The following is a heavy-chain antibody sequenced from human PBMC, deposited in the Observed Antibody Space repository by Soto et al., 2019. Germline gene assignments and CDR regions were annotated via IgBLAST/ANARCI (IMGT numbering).Heavy chain of an antibody. CDR2: INPITGGT. D-gene: IGHD3-22*01. CDR1: GYTFTSYY. V-gene: IGHV1-2*02. CDR3: ARNYYDSSDRDYLDY. J-gene: IGHJ4*02. Sequence: SMKVSCKASGYTFTSYYIHWVRQAPGQGLEWMGWINPITGGTNYAPKFQGRVTMTRDTSITTAYMELSRLRSDDTAVYYCARNYYDSSDRDYLDYRGQGTPVTVSS.